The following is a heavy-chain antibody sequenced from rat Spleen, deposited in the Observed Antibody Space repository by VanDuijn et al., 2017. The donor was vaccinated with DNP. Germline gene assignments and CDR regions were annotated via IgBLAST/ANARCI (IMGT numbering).Heavy chain of an antibody. J-gene: IGHJ3*01. D-gene: IGHD1-12*02. CDR1: RFTFSNYY. V-gene: IGHV5-25*01. CDR3: ASSYYYDGSYYPFAY. Sequence: EVQLVESGGGLVQPGRSLKLSCAASRFTFSNYYMAWVRQAPKKGLEWVAAISPRGSRTYYPDSVKGRFTISRDDAKSSLYLQMNSLRSEDTATYYCASSYYYDGSYYPFAYWGQGTLVAVSS. CDR2: ISPRGSRT.